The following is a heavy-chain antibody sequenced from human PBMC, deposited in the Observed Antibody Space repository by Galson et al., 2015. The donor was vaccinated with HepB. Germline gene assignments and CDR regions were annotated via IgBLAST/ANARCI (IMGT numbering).Heavy chain of an antibody. Sequence: SVKVSCKASGYTFTSYGITWVRQAPGQGLEWMGGIRAYNGNTYYAQKLRGRVTMTKDTATSIAYMELRSLRADDTAVYYCAGDLEGLTVPAKHYWGQGPLVTVSS. D-gene: IGHD6-19*01. CDR1: GYTFTSYG. V-gene: IGHV1-18*01. CDR3: AGDLEGLTVPAKHY. CDR2: IRAYNGNT. J-gene: IGHJ4*02.